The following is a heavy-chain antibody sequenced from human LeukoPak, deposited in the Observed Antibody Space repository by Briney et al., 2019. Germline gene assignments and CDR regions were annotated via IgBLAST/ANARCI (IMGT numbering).Heavy chain of an antibody. J-gene: IGHJ4*02. D-gene: IGHD2-21*02. CDR2: ISYSGST. V-gene: IGHV4-31*03. Sequence: TLSLTCTVSGGSISSGGYYWSWIRQHPGKGLEWIGYISYSGSTYYNPSLRSRVTISVDTSKNQFSLMLSSVTAADTAVYYCARVRRPYCGGDCYHFDYWGQGTLVTVSS. CDR1: GGSISSGGYY. CDR3: ARVRRPYCGGDCYHFDY.